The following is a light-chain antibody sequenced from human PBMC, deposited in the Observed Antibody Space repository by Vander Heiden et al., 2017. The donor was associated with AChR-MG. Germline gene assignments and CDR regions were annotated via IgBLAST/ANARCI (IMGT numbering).Light chain of an antibody. CDR3: QQDNSFPYT. CDR1: QSISSW. J-gene: IGKJ2*01. CDR2: TAS. Sequence: DIQMTQSPSTLSASVGDRVTITCRASQSISSWLAWYQQKPGKAPKLLIYTASNLESGVPARFSGSGSGTEFTLTISSLQPDDFATYYCQQDNSFPYTFGQGTKVEIK. V-gene: IGKV1-5*03.